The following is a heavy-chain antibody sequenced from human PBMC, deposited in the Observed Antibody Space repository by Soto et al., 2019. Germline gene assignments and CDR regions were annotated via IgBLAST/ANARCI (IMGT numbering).Heavy chain of an antibody. Sequence: ASVKVACKVSGSTLTELSMHWVRQAPGKGLEWKGGFDPEDGETIYAQKFQGRVTMTEDTSTDTAYMELRRLRSEDTDAYYCPTDIMNSGSYSVDAYWSQRTRDT. J-gene: IGHJ4*02. CDR3: PTDIMNSGSYSVDAY. CDR2: FDPEDGET. D-gene: IGHD3-10*01. V-gene: IGHV1-24*01. CDR1: GSTLTELS.